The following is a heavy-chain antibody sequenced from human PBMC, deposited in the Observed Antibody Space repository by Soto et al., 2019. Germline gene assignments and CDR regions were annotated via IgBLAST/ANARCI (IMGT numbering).Heavy chain of an antibody. CDR2: ISSSGSII. Sequence: QVQLVVSGGGLVKPGGSLRISCAASGFTFSDYYISWIRQAPGKGLEWVSYISSSGSIIYYADSVKGRFTISRDNAKNSLYLHMNSLRAEETAVYYCALAGYDSNYYAVTPLSAGHFWGQGTLVTVSS. CDR1: GFTFSDYY. D-gene: IGHD4-4*01. J-gene: IGHJ4*02. CDR3: ALAGYDSNYYAVTPLSAGHF. V-gene: IGHV3-11*01.